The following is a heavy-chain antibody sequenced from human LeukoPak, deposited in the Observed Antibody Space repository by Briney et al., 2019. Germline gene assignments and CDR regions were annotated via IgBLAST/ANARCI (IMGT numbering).Heavy chain of an antibody. V-gene: IGHV3-23*01. CDR1: GFTFSSYA. D-gene: IGHD3-22*01. CDR2: ISGSGGST. J-gene: IGHJ4*02. Sequence: RGSRRLSCAASGFTFSSYAMSWVRQAPGNGLEWVSAISGSGGSTYYADSVKGRFTISRDNSKNTLYLQMNSLRAEDTAVYYCAKDHRDTMTFDYWGQGTLVTVSS. CDR3: AKDHRDTMTFDY.